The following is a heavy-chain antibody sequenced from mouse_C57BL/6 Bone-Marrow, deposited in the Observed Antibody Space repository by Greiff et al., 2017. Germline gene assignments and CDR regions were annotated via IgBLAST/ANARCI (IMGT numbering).Heavy chain of an antibody. J-gene: IGHJ4*01. CDR2: INPGSGGT. V-gene: IGHV1-54*01. D-gene: IGHD2-2*01. CDR1: GYAFTNYL. Sequence: QVQLQQSGAELVRPGTSVKVSCKASGYAFTNYLIEWVKQRPGQGLEWIGVINPGSGGTNYNEKFKGKATLTADKSSSTAYMQLSSLTSEDSAVYFCAREWLAYAIDYWGQGTSVTVSS. CDR3: AREWLAYAIDY.